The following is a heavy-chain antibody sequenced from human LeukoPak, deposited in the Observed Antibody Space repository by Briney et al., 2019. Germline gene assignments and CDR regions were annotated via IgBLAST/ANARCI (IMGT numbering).Heavy chain of an antibody. CDR2: ISSSGSTI. J-gene: IGHJ4*02. D-gene: IGHD7-27*01. CDR3: ARETGDFDS. CDR1: GFTFSSYE. V-gene: IGHV3-48*03. Sequence: GGSLRLSCAASGFTFSSYEMNWVRKAPGKGLEWVSYISSSGSTIYYADSVKGRFTISRDNAKNSLYLQMNSLRAEDTAVYYCARETGDFDSWGQGTLVIVSS.